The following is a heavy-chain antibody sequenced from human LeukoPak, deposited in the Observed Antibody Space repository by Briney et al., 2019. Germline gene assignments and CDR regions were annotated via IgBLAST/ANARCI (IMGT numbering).Heavy chain of an antibody. CDR2: IFYRGCT. Sequence: SETLSLTCTVSSGSINTSNYYWGWIRQPPGKGRERIVNIFYRGCTYYRPSRKSQFTMSLDTDRNQFSLNLNSVTAADTAVYYCAKSNGYGLVDIWGQGTMVTVSS. J-gene: IGHJ3*02. CDR3: AKSNGYGLVDI. D-gene: IGHD3-10*01. V-gene: IGHV4-39*07. CDR1: SGSINTSNYY.